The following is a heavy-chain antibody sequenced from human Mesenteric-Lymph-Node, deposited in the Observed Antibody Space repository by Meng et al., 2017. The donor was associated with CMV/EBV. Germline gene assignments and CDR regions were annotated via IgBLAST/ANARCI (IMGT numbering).Heavy chain of an antibody. CDR1: GFTVSSNY. CDR2: VSHDGSDK. CDR3: AREYCSSSNCYPPGVFDI. V-gene: IGHV3-30-3*01. Sequence: GGPLRLSCAASGFTVSSNYMSWVRQAPGKGLEWVAVVSHDGSDKYYADSVKGRFTISRDNSKNTLYLQMNSLRVEDTAVYYCAREYCSSSNCYPPGVFDIWGQGTMVTVS. D-gene: IGHD2-2*01. J-gene: IGHJ3*02.